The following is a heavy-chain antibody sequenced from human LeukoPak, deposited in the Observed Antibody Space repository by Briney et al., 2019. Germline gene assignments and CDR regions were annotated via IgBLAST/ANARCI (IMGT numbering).Heavy chain of an antibody. CDR2: ISGSGDST. CDR3: AKSRSSGWVLGFDY. Sequence: GGSLRLSCAASGFTFSTYPMSWVRQAPGKGLEWVSTISGSGDSTFYADSAKGRFTISRDSSKNTLYLQMNSLRAEDTALYYCAKSRSSGWVLGFDYWGQGTLVTVSS. D-gene: IGHD6-19*01. CDR1: GFTFSTYP. J-gene: IGHJ4*02. V-gene: IGHV3-23*01.